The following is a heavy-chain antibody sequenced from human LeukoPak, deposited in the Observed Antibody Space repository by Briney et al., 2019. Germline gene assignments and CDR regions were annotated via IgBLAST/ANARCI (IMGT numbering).Heavy chain of an antibody. CDR2: IWYDGSNT. V-gene: IGHV3-30*02. Sequence: GGSLRLSCAASGFTFSSYGMHWVRQAPGKGLEWVALIWYDGSNTYYADSVKGRFTISRDNSKNTLYLQMNSLRAEDTAVYYCATVRYSSGWYDFDYWGQGTLVTVSS. J-gene: IGHJ4*02. D-gene: IGHD6-19*01. CDR1: GFTFSSYG. CDR3: ATVRYSSGWYDFDY.